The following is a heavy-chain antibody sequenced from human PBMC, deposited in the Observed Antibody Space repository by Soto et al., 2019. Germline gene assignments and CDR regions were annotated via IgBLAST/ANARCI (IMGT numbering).Heavy chain of an antibody. CDR2: IYTSGTT. Sequence: QVQLQQSGPGLVKPSETLSLTCTVSGGSIRSYYWSWIRQPAGKALEWIGRIYTSGTTNYNPSLKSRVTILLDTSKNQFSLDLSSVTDADTAVYYCAREGSSGFGMDVWGQGTTVTVSS. CDR3: AREGSSGFGMDV. V-gene: IGHV4-4*07. CDR1: GGSIRSYY. D-gene: IGHD6-25*01. J-gene: IGHJ6*02.